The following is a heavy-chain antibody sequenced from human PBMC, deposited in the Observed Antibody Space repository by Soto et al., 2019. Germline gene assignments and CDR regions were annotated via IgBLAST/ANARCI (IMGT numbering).Heavy chain of an antibody. V-gene: IGHV3-21*01. CDR2: ISSSSSYI. CDR3: ARDPRGGDYDILTGSGPEAIHFDY. Sequence: GGSLRLSCAASGFTFSSYSMNWVRQAPGKGLEWVSSISSSSSYIYYADSVKGRFTISRDNAKNSLYLQMNSLRAEDTAVYYCARDPRGGDYDILTGSGPEAIHFDYWGQGTLVTVPQ. J-gene: IGHJ4*02. D-gene: IGHD3-9*01. CDR1: GFTFSSYS.